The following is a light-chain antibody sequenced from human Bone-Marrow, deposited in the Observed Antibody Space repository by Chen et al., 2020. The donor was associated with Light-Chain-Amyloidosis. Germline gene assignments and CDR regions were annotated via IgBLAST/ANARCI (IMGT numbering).Light chain of an antibody. CDR2: DDS. CDR3: QVWDRSSDRPV. J-gene: IGLJ3*02. CDR1: NIGSTS. Sequence: SYVLTQPSSVSVAPGQTATIACGGNNIGSTSVHWYQQTPVQAPLLVVYDDSDRPSGIPERLSGSNSGNTATLTISRVETGDEADYYCQVWDRSSDRPVFGGGTKLPVL. V-gene: IGLV3-21*02.